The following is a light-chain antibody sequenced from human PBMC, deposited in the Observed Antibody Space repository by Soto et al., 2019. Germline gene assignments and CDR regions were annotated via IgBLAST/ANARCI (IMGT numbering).Light chain of an antibody. CDR2: GAS. J-gene: IGKJ1*01. CDR1: QSVSSSY. CDR3: QQYRNWPRT. V-gene: IGKV3-20*01. Sequence: EIVLTRSPGTLSLSPREGGAPSFMASQSVSSSYLAWYQQKPGQAPRLLIYGASSRATGIPDRFSGSGSGTDFTLTINNLQSEDFAVYYCQQYRNWPRTFGQGTKVDIK.